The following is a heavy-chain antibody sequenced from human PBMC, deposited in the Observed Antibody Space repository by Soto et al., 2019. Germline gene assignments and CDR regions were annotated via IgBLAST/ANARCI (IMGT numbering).Heavy chain of an antibody. CDR2: VSPDHNNA. V-gene: IGHV1-8*02. D-gene: IGHD4-17*01. CDR3: AVTTGY. CDR1: GYTFTDYD. Sequence: QVQVLQSGAEVKKPGASVKVSCKTSGYTFTDYDINWVRQAPGQGLEWMGWVSPDHNNAGYAQKFQGRVTMTTNNSINTAYVELTSLRFEDTAVYYCAVTTGYWGQGSMVTVSS. J-gene: IGHJ4*02.